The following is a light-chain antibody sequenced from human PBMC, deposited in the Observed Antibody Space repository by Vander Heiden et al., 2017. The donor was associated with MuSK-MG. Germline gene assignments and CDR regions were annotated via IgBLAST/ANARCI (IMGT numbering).Light chain of an antibody. CDR1: QSISTG. CDR2: GAS. Sequence: DIQMTQSPSTLSAFVGDRVSITCRASQSISTGLAWYQQKPGKAPKLLVYGASSLHSGVPSRFSGSGSGTEFTLTISSLQPDDFATYYCQQYNDYWSTFGPGTKVEVK. V-gene: IGKV1-5*01. J-gene: IGKJ3*01. CDR3: QQYNDYWST.